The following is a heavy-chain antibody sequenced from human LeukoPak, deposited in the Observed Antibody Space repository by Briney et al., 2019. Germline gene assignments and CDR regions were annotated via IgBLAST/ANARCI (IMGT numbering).Heavy chain of an antibody. CDR2: INPNSGGT. Sequence: ASVKVSCKASGYTFTGYYMHWVRQAPGQGLEGMGWINPNSGGTNYAQKLQGRVTMTRDTSISTAYMELSRLRSDDTAVYYCARDFRRDYYYYYMDVWGKGTTVTVSS. J-gene: IGHJ6*03. V-gene: IGHV1-2*02. CDR1: GYTFTGYY. CDR3: ARDFRRDYYYYYMDV.